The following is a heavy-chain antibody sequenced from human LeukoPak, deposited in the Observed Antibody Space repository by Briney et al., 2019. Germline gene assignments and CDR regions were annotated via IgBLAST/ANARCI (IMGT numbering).Heavy chain of an antibody. J-gene: IGHJ6*03. V-gene: IGHV1-69*01. CDR1: GGTFSSYA. D-gene: IGHD1-26*01. CDR2: IIPIFGTA. Sequence: SVKVSCKASGGTFSSYAISWVRQAPGQGLEWMGGIIPIFGTANYAQKFQGRVTITGDESKSTAYMELCSLRSEDTAVYYCARASGTEGGYYYYYYMDVWGKGTTVTVSS. CDR3: ARASGTEGGYYYYYYMDV.